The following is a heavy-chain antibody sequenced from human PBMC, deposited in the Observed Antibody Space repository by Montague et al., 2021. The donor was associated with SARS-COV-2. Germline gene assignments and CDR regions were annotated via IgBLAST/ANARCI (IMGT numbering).Heavy chain of an antibody. CDR1: GFTVRSSY. CDR3: TRSVAAAGTFCYYYGMDV. CDR2: IYRGGDT. Sequence: SLRLSCAASGFTVRSSYMSWVRQAPGKGLEWVSVIYRGGDTYYADSVKGRFTISRRNSKNTLYLEMYSLRGEDTAVYYCTRSVAAAGTFCYYYGMDVWGQGTTVTVSS. V-gene: IGHV3-53*04. D-gene: IGHD6-13*01. J-gene: IGHJ6*02.